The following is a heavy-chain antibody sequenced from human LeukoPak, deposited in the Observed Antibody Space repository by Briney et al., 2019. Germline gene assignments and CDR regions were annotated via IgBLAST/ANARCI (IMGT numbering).Heavy chain of an antibody. V-gene: IGHV4-34*01. CDR3: ARVGYYDSSGYHT. CDR2: INHSGST. D-gene: IGHD3-22*01. CDR1: GGSFSGYY. Sequence: SETLSPTCAVYGGSFSGYYWSWIRQPPGKGLEWIGEINHSGSTNYNPSLKSRVTISADTSKNQFSLKLSSVTAADTAVYYCARVGYYDSSGYHTWGQGTLVTVSS. J-gene: IGHJ4*02.